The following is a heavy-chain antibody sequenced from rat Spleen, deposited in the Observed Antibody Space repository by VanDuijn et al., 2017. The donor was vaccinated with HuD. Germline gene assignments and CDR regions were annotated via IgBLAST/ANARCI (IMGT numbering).Heavy chain of an antibody. CDR3: ARLNYGGYRDYFDY. CDR2: ISTGGGYT. Sequence: EVQLVESGGGLVQPGRSVKVSCTASGFTFSDYYMAWVRQTPTKGLEWVASISTGGGYTYYRDSVKGRFTISRDNAKSTLYLQMDSLRSEDTATYYCARLNYGGYRDYFDYWGQGVMVTVSS. J-gene: IGHJ2*01. D-gene: IGHD1-11*01. CDR1: GFTFSDYY. V-gene: IGHV5-25*01.